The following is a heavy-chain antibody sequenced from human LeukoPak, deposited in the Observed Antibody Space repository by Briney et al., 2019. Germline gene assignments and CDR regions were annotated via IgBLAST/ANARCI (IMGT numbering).Heavy chain of an antibody. J-gene: IGHJ4*02. CDR1: GGSISSYY. D-gene: IGHD3-22*01. CDR2: IYYSGST. Sequence: SETLSLTCTVSGGSISSYYWSWIRQPPGKGLEWIGYIYYSGSTNYNPSLKSRVTISVDTSKNQFSLKLSSVTAADTAVYYCARGLTPTDSSGYYWGQGTLVTVSS. CDR3: ARGLTPTDSSGYY. V-gene: IGHV4-59*12.